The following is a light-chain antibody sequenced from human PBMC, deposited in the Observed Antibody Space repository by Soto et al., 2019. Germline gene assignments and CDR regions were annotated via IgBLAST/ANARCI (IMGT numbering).Light chain of an antibody. CDR1: QYISSW. CDR2: KAS. V-gene: IGKV1-5*03. Sequence: DIQMTQSQSSLSASVVDRVTLTCRTSQYISSWLAWYQQEPGKSPKILIYKASTLKSGVPSRFSGSGAGTDFSLSIRSLQPEDSATYYCLHDYNYPRTFGQGTKVDIK. J-gene: IGKJ1*01. CDR3: LHDYNYPRT.